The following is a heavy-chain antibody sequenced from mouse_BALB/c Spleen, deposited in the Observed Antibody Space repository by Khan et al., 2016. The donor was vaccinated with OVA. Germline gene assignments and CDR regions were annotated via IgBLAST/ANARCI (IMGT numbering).Heavy chain of an antibody. CDR1: GFTFSSCT. CDR2: ISSGGSYT. D-gene: IGHD2-1*01. Sequence: EVELVESGGGLVKPGGSLKLSCAASGFTFSSCTMSWVRQTPEKRLEWVATISSGGSYTYYPDSVKGRFTISRDNAKNTLYLHMSSLKSEDTAMCYCTRDQDGNYPFAYWGQGTLVTVSA. V-gene: IGHV5-6-4*01. CDR3: TRDQDGNYPFAY. J-gene: IGHJ3*01.